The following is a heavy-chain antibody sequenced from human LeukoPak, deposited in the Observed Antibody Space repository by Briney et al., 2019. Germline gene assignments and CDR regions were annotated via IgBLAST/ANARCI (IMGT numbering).Heavy chain of an antibody. CDR2: IGTAGDP. Sequence: GGSLRLSCAASGFTFSSYDMHWVRQATGKGLEWVSAIGTAGDPYYPGSVKGRFTISRENAKNSLYLQMNSLRAGDTAVYYCARGCQVWIQLKERCAFDIWGQGTMVTVPS. D-gene: IGHD5-18*01. J-gene: IGHJ3*02. V-gene: IGHV3-13*05. CDR3: ARGCQVWIQLKERCAFDI. CDR1: GFTFSSYD.